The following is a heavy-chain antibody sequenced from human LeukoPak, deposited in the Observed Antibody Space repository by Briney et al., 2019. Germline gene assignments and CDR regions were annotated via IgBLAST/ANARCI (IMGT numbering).Heavy chain of an antibody. J-gene: IGHJ4*02. V-gene: IGHV3-21*01. D-gene: IGHD2-2*02. Sequence: GSLRLSCAASGFTFSSYSMNWVRQAPGKGLEWVSSISSSSSYIYYADSVKGRFTISRDNAKNSLYLQMNSLRAEDTAVYYCARPGYCSSTNCYMASGSFDYWGQGTLVTVSS. CDR3: ARPGYCSSTNCYMASGSFDY. CDR2: ISSSSSYI. CDR1: GFTFSSYS.